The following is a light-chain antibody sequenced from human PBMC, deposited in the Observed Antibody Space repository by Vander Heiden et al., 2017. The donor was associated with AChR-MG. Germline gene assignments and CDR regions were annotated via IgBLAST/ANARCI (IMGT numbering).Light chain of an antibody. CDR1: SSNIGSNF. CDR2: RNN. J-gene: IGLJ2*01. Sequence: QSVLTQPPSTSGTPGQRVTISCSGSSSNIGSNFVYWYQQLPGTAPELLIYRNNQRPSGVPDRFSGSKSGTSASLAISGLRSEDEADYYCAAWDYSLSGYVIFGGGTKLTVL. CDR3: AAWDYSLSGYVI. V-gene: IGLV1-47*01.